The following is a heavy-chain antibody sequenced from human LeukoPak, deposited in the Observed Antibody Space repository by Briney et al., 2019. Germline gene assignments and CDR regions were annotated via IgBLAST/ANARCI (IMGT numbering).Heavy chain of an antibody. Sequence: PGGSLRLSCAASGFSVDNKYMNWVRQAPGKGLEWVSVTYTGGATYYADSVKGRLAVSRDNSKNTLYLQMNSLTDEDTGVYYCAREADFWSGQLDYWGQGTLVTVST. D-gene: IGHD3-3*01. CDR3: AREADFWSGQLDY. CDR1: GFSVDNKY. J-gene: IGHJ4*02. CDR2: TYTGGAT. V-gene: IGHV3-53*05.